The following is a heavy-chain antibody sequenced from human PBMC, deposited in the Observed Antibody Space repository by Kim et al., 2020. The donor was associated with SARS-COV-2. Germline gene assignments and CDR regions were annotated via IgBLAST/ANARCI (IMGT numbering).Heavy chain of an antibody. D-gene: IGHD5-18*01. Sequence: ADSVKGRFTISRDNSKNTLYLQMNSLRAEDTAVYYCAKDRAEYSYGLMTGWGQGTLVTVSS. CDR3: AKDRAEYSYGLMTG. V-gene: IGHV3-23*01. J-gene: IGHJ4*02.